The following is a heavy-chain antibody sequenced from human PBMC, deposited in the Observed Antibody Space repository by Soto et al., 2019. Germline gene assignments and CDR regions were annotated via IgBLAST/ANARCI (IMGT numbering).Heavy chain of an antibody. CDR3: ARGPSSGYYLDY. CDR1: GFSVTASY. V-gene: IGHV3-66*01. CDR2: IWTNGGT. D-gene: IGHD3-22*01. J-gene: IGHJ4*02. Sequence: SLRLSCAASGFSVTASYVIWVRQAPGKGLEFVSVIWTNGGTLYADSVKGRFILSRDNSMNTVYLQMNSLRVEDTAVYYCARGPSSGYYLDYWGQGTLVTVSS.